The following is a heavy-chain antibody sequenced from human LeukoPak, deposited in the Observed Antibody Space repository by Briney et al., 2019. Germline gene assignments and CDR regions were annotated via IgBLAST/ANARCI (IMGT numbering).Heavy chain of an antibody. Sequence: SETLSLTCAVYGGSFSGYYWSWIRQPPGRGLEWIGEINHSGSTNYNPSLKSRVTISVDTSKNQFSLKLSSVTAADTAVYYCARGVVLGYWGQGTLVTVSS. CDR3: ARGVVLGY. CDR2: INHSGST. V-gene: IGHV4-34*01. J-gene: IGHJ4*02. D-gene: IGHD5/OR15-5a*01. CDR1: GGSFSGYY.